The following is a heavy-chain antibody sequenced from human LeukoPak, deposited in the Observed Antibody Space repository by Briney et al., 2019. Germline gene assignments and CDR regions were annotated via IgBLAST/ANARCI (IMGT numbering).Heavy chain of an antibody. D-gene: IGHD6-6*01. CDR2: ISGSGDST. CDR3: AKRGSSSSAFRSDY. CDR1: GFTFSSYA. J-gene: IGHJ4*02. Sequence: GGSLRLSCAASGFTFSSYAMSWVRQAPGKGLEWVPSISGSGDSTYYADSVKGRFTISRDNSKNTLFLQMNSLRAEDTAVYHRAKRGSSSSAFRSDYWGQGTLVTVSS. V-gene: IGHV3-23*01.